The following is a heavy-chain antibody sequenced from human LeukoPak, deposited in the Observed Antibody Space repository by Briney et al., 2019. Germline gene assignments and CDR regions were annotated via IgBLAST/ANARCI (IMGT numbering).Heavy chain of an antibody. CDR1: GGSFSDYY. CDR3: VGVGYKYVINDWSRTGLGAYPTKYCYHVDV. Sequence: SETLSLTCAVYGGSFSDYYWGWIRQPPGKGLEWIGEIDPSGSTNYSPSLKSRVTISVDTSKNQFSLKLSSVAAADTAVYFCVGVGYKYVINDWSRTGLGAYPTKYCYHVDVWDKGATVTVSS. V-gene: IGHV4-34*01. J-gene: IGHJ6*03. CDR2: IDPSGST. D-gene: IGHD2-8*01.